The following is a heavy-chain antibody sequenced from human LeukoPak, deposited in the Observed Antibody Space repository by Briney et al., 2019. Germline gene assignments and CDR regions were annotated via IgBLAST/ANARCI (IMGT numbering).Heavy chain of an antibody. J-gene: IGHJ4*02. CDR2: INHSGST. D-gene: IGHD3-3*01. CDR3: ARASSYDFWSGYHFYFDC. V-gene: IGHV4-34*01. Sequence: SETLSLTCAVYGGSFSGYYWSWIRQPPGKGLEWIGEINHSGSTNYNPSLKSRVTRSVDTSKNQFSLKLSSVTAADTAVYYCARASSYDFWSGYHFYFDCWGQGTLVTVSS. CDR1: GGSFSGYY.